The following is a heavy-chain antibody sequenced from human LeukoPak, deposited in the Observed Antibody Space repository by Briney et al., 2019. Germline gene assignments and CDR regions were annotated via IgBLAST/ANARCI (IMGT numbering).Heavy chain of an antibody. Sequence: GGSLRLSCAASGFTFSSYGMHWVRQAPGKGLEWVAFIRYDGSNKYYADSVKGRFTISRDNAKNSLYLQMNSLRAEDTAVYYCARDGYSSSWDLSYLYYMDVWGKGTTVTVSS. CDR2: IRYDGSNK. V-gene: IGHV3-30*02. D-gene: IGHD6-13*01. CDR3: ARDGYSSSWDLSYLYYMDV. CDR1: GFTFSSYG. J-gene: IGHJ6*03.